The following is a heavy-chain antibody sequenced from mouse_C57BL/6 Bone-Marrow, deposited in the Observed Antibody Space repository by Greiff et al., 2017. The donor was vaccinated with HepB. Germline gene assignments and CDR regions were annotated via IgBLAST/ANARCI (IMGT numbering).Heavy chain of an antibody. J-gene: IGHJ4*01. CDR1: GYAFSSSW. D-gene: IGHD1-1*01. Sequence: VQLQQSGPELVKPGASVKISCKASGYAFSSSWMNWVKQRPGKGLEWIGRIYPGDGDTNYNGKFTGKATLTADKSSSTAYMQLSSLTSEDAAVYFCARRSYYYDSSLYYAMDYWGQGTSVTVSS. V-gene: IGHV1-82*01. CDR3: ARRSYYYDSSLYYAMDY. CDR2: IYPGDGDT.